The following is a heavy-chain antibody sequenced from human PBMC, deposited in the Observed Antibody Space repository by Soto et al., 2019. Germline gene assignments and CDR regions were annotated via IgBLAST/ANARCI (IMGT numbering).Heavy chain of an antibody. D-gene: IGHD3-16*01. CDR1: GGSVSSGSYY. V-gene: IGHV4-61*01. Sequence: QVQLQESGPGLVKPSETLSLTCTVSGGSVSSGSYYWSWIRQPPGKGLEWIGYIYYSGSTNYNPSLKSRVTISVDTSKNQFSLKLSSVTAADTAVYYCARLTPGRYYDYVWGSPIDYWGQGTLVTVSS. CDR3: ARLTPGRYYDYVWGSPIDY. J-gene: IGHJ4*02. CDR2: IYYSGST.